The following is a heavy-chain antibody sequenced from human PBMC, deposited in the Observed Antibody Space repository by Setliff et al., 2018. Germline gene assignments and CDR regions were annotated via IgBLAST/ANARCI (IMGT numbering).Heavy chain of an antibody. CDR1: GGSISSYY. Sequence: SETLSLTCTVSGGSISSYYWSWIRQPPGKGLEWIGYIYYSGSTNYNPSLKSRVTISIDTSKDQFSLKLISMTAADTAVYYCARGRNIAARLLDSWGQGTLVTVSS. J-gene: IGHJ4*02. CDR2: IYYSGST. CDR3: ARGRNIAARLLDS. V-gene: IGHV4-59*12. D-gene: IGHD6-6*01.